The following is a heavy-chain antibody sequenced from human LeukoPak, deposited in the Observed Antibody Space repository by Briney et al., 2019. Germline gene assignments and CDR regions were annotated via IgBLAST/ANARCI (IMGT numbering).Heavy chain of an antibody. CDR2: ISSSSSYI. D-gene: IGHD1-7*01. CDR3: ARAVAPLELRRRSPFDY. Sequence: GGSLRLSCAASGFTFSSCSMNWVRQAPGKGLEWVSSISSSSSYIYYADSVKGRFTISRDNAKNSLYLQMNSLRAEDTAVYYCARAVAPLELRRRSPFDYWGQGTLVTVSS. CDR1: GFTFSSCS. V-gene: IGHV3-21*01. J-gene: IGHJ4*02.